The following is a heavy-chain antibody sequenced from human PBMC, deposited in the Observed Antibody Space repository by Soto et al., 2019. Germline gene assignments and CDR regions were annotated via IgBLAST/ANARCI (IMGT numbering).Heavy chain of an antibody. J-gene: IGHJ4*02. CDR1: GFSLSTSGAG. D-gene: IGHD6-19*01. CDR2: IYWDDDK. CDR3: AHSYSSGWYYGPFDY. V-gene: IGHV2-5*02. Sequence: QITLKESGPTLVKPTQTLTLTCTFSGFSLSTSGAGVGWIRQPPGKALEWLALIYWDDDKRNSPSLNSRLTITKDPSKNQVVLTMTNMDPVDTATYYCAHSYSSGWYYGPFDYWGQGTLVTVSS.